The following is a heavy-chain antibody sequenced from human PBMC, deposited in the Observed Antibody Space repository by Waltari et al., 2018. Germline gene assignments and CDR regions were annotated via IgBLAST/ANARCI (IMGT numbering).Heavy chain of an antibody. Sequence: QVQLQQWGAGLLKPSETLSLTCAVYGGSFSGYYWSWIRQPPGKGLEWIGEINHSGSTNYNPALKSRVTISVDTSKNQFSLKLSSVTAADTAVYYCASSSSTPGPNWFDPWGQGTLVTVSS. CDR2: INHSGST. J-gene: IGHJ5*02. D-gene: IGHD2-2*01. CDR3: ASSSSTPGPNWFDP. V-gene: IGHV4-34*01. CDR1: GGSFSGYY.